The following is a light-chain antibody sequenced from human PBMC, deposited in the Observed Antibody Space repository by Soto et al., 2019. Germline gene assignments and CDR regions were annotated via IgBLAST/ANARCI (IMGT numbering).Light chain of an antibody. J-gene: IGLJ2*01. CDR2: DVS. Sequence: QSALTQPASVSGSPGQSITISCTGTSGDVGGYIYVSWYQQHPGKAPKLIIYDVSNRPSGVSNRFSGSKSGNTASLTISGLQAEDEADYYCSSYTSSSTLVFGGGTKLTVL. CDR3: SSYTSSSTLV. V-gene: IGLV2-14*03. CDR1: SGDVGGYIY.